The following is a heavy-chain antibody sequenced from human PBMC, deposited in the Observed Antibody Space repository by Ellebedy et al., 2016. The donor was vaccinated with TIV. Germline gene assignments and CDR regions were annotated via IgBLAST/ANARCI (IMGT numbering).Heavy chain of an antibody. J-gene: IGHJ6*02. Sequence: GESPKISCAASGFTFSSYGMHWVRQAPGKGLEWVATIWYDGSKKYYADSVKGRFTISRDNSKNTLFLQMNSLRGEDTAVYFCARRLASRPDYYYALDVWGQGTTVTVSS. CDR1: GFTFSSYG. CDR2: IWYDGSKK. V-gene: IGHV3-33*01. D-gene: IGHD6-6*01. CDR3: ARRLASRPDYYYALDV.